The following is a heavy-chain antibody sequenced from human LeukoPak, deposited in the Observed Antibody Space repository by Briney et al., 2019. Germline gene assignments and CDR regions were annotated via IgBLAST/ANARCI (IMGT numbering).Heavy chain of an antibody. CDR1: GYTFTSYG. CDR2: ISAYNGNT. V-gene: IGHV1-18*01. J-gene: IGHJ4*02. Sequence: ASVKVSCKASGYTFTSYGISWVRQAPGQGLEWMGWISAYNGNTNYAQKLQGRVTMTTDTSTSTAYMGLRSLRSEDTAVYYCARGGMGGSGSYRFDYWGQGTLVTVSS. D-gene: IGHD3-10*01. CDR3: ARGGMGGSGSYRFDY.